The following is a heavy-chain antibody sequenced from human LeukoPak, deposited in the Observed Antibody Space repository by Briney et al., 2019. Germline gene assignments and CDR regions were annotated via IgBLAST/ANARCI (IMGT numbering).Heavy chain of an antibody. Sequence: SETLSLTCTVSGGSISSSSYYWGWIRQPPGKGLEWIGSIYYSGSTYYNPSLKSRVTISVDTSKNQFSLKLSSVTAADTAVYYCARLGGYYPYYLDCWGQGTLVTVSS. J-gene: IGHJ4*02. D-gene: IGHD3-3*01. CDR2: IYYSGST. CDR1: GGSISSSSYY. CDR3: ARLGGYYPYYLDC. V-gene: IGHV4-39*01.